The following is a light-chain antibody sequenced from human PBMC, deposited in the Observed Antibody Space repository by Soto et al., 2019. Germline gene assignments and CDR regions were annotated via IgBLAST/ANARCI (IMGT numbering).Light chain of an antibody. J-gene: IGKJ4*01. V-gene: IGKV1-8*01. CDR3: QQYYSYPLT. CDR1: QGISSY. CDR2: AAS. Sequence: AIRMTQSPSSFSASTGDRVTITCRASQGISSYLAWYQQKPGQAPKLLIYAASTLQSGVPSRFSGSGSGTDFTLNIRGLQSDDFASYYGQQYYSYPLTFGGWTKVEIK.